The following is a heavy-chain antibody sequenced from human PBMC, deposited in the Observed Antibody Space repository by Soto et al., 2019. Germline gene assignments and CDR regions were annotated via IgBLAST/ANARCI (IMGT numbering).Heavy chain of an antibody. D-gene: IGHD3-9*01. J-gene: IGHJ4*02. V-gene: IGHV3-73*02. CDR3: ARLSVGCDTLTGRAF. Sequence: EVQLVESGGGLVQPGGSLELSCAASGFTFTASAMHWVRQASGKGLEWVGRIRSEVNSFATAYAASGKGRFIISRDDSKDTAYLNMNSLRTEDTAVYYCARLSVGCDTLTGRAFCGEGILVTVSS. CDR2: IRSEVNSFAT. CDR1: GFTFTASA.